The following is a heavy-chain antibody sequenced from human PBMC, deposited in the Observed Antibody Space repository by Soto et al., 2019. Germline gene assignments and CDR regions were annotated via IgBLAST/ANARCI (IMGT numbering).Heavy chain of an antibody. V-gene: IGHV1-8*01. CDR2: MNPNSGNT. J-gene: IGHJ5*02. CDR3: ARAGTPNYDYVLGDWFDP. Sequence: ASVKVSCKASGYTFTSYDINWVRQATGQGLEWMGWMNPNSGNTGYAQKFQGRVTMTRNTSISTAYMELSSLRSEDTAVYYCARAGTPNYDYVLGDWFDPWGQGTLVTVPQ. CDR1: GYTFTSYD. D-gene: IGHD3-16*01.